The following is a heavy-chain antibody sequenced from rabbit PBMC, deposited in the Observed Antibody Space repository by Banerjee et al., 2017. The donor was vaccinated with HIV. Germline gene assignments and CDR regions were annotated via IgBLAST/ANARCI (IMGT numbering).Heavy chain of an antibody. J-gene: IGHJ4*01. Sequence: QEQLEESGGDLVQPEGSLTLTCTASGFSFSSSYYMCWVRQAPGKGLEWIACIYAGSSGSTYYASWAKGRFTISKTSSTTVTLQMTTLTAADTATYFCARVDASSSEGSWALNLWGPGTLVTVS. CDR1: GFSFSSSYY. D-gene: IGHD1-1*01. V-gene: IGHV1S45*01. CDR2: IYAGSSGST. CDR3: ARVDASSSEGSWALNL.